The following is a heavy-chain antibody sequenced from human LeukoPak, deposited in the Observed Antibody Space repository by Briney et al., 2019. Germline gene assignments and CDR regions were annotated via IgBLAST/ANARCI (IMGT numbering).Heavy chain of an antibody. V-gene: IGHV4-34*01. Sequence: SETLSLTCTVSGGSISSYYWSWIRQPPGKGLEWIGEINHSGSTNYNPSLKSRVTISVDTSKNQFSLKLSSVTAADTAVYYCARGGYDFWSGYYRPLDYWGQGTLVTVSS. CDR2: INHSGST. D-gene: IGHD3-3*01. J-gene: IGHJ4*02. CDR1: GGSISSYY. CDR3: ARGGYDFWSGYYRPLDY.